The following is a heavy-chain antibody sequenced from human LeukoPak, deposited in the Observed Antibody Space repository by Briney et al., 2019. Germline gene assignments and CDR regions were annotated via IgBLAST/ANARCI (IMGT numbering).Heavy chain of an antibody. CDR3: ARNSGANVYTYSFQY. Sequence: PGGSLRLSCAASGFTFSSYWMSWVRQAPGKGLEWVANINQDGSEKYSVDSVKGRFTISRDNAKNSLYLQMNSLRVEDTAFYYCARNSGANVYTYSFQYWGRGTLVTVSS. CDR2: INQDGSEK. J-gene: IGHJ4*02. CDR1: GFTFSSYW. V-gene: IGHV3-7*05. D-gene: IGHD1-26*01.